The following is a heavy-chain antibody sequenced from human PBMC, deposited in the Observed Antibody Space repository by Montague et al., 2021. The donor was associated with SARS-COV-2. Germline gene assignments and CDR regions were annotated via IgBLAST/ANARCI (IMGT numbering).Heavy chain of an antibody. D-gene: IGHD2-2*01. Sequence: SETLSLTCSILVSCISGADQYCTRLHPSHHGSLYWIVCISYASRTYYNPSLRSRVSFSMDTSKNHFSLSLNSVTAADTAVYFCARQLPSYCSTNKCYPYYFDVWSQGALVTVSS. CDR1: VSCISGADQY. V-gene: IGHV4-39*01. CDR2: ISYASRT. CDR3: ARQLPSYCSTNKCYPYYFDV. J-gene: IGHJ4*02.